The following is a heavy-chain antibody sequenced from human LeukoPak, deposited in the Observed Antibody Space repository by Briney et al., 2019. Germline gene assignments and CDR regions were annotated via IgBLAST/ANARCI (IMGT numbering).Heavy chain of an antibody. J-gene: IGHJ6*02. CDR1: GFTFSDYS. CDR2: ISSTGSTI. CDR3: AKGAYCSTTSCYNYYYYDMDV. Sequence: GGSLRLSCAASGFTFSDYSISWIRQAPARGLEWVSYISSTGSTIYYADSVKGRFTISRDNSKNTLYLQMNSLRAEDTAVYYCAKGAYCSTTSCYNYYYYDMDVWGQGTTVTVSS. V-gene: IGHV3-11*01. D-gene: IGHD2-2*02.